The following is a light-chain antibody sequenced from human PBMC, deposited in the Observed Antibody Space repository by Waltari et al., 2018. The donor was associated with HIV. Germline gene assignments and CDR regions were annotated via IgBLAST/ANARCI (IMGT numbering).Light chain of an antibody. CDR3: QQYFAYPRT. CDR1: QHIGND. CDR2: AAS. Sequence: IQMTQSTASLSASVGDRVTITCRASQHIGNDLAWYQQKPGKAPEVLMYAASNVQVDVPSRFSGRGDGTDFTFPISCLPPEDFATYFCQQYFAYPRTFGQGTRVEIK. J-gene: IGKJ3*01. V-gene: IGKV1-6*01.